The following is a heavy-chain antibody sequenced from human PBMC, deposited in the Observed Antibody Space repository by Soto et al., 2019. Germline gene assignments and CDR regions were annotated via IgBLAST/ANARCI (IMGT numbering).Heavy chain of an antibody. CDR3: AKDRRITIHQTYYSHGLDV. J-gene: IGHJ6*02. CDR1: GFTFSSYG. CDR2: ISYDGSNK. V-gene: IGHV3-30*18. D-gene: IGHD3-10*01. Sequence: PGGSLRLSCAASGFTFSSYGMHWVRQAPGKGLEWVAVISYDGSNKYYADSVKGRFTISRDNSKNTLYLQMNSLRAEDTAVYYCAKDRRITIHQTYYSHGLDVWGQVTTVTFSS.